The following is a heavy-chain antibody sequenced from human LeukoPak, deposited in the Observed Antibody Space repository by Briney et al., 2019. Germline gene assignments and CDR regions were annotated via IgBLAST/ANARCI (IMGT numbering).Heavy chain of an antibody. CDR1: GFTFSSFG. D-gene: IGHD1-26*01. V-gene: IGHV3-33*01. CDR2: IWYDGSNK. Sequence: GGSLILSCVASGFTFSSFGMHWVRQAPGKGLEWVAVIWYDGSNKYYADSVKGRFTISRDNSKDTLYLQMNSLRAEDTAVYYCARGRSGSYSPFDYWGQGTLVTVSS. J-gene: IGHJ4*02. CDR3: ARGRSGSYSPFDY.